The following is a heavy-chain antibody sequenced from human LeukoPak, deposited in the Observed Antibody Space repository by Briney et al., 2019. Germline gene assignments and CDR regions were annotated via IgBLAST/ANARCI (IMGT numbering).Heavy chain of an antibody. CDR3: ARGRATIRAPPSDY. CDR2: INPSGGST. V-gene: IGHV1-46*01. Sequence: AASVTVSFTASGYTFTIYYMQWVRQAPGQGLEWMGIINPSGGSTSYAQKFQGRVTMTRDTSTSTVYMELSSLRSEDTAVYYCARGRATIRAPPSDYWGQGTLVTVSS. CDR1: GYTFTIYY. J-gene: IGHJ4*02. D-gene: IGHD5-24*01.